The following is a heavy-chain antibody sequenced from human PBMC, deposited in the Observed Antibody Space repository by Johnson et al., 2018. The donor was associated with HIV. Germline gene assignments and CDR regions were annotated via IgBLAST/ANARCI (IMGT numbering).Heavy chain of an antibody. CDR2: ISGSGGST. D-gene: IGHD3-16*01. V-gene: IGHV3-23*04. J-gene: IGHJ3*01. Sequence: VQLVESGGGFVQPGGSLRLSCAASGFTFSSYAMSWVRQAPGKGLEWVSAISGSGGSTYYADSVKGRFTISRDNSKNTLYLQMNSLRPEDTAVYYCARSRHGGIQPSDAFDVWGQGTMVTVSS. CDR3: ARSRHGGIQPSDAFDV. CDR1: GFTFSSYA.